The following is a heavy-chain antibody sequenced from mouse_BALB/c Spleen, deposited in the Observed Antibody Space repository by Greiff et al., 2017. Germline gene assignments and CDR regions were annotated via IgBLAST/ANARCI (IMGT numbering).Heavy chain of an antibody. CDR3: ARGEVRRAMDY. D-gene: IGHD2-14*01. V-gene: IGHV2-9*02. CDR2: IWAGGST. CDR1: GFSLTSYG. Sequence: VKLQESGPGLVAPSQSLSITCTVSGFSLTSYGVHWVRQPPGKGLEWLGVIWAGGSTNYNSALMSRLSISKDNSKSQVFLKMNSLQTDDTAMYYCARGEVRRAMDYWGQGTSVTVSS. J-gene: IGHJ4*01.